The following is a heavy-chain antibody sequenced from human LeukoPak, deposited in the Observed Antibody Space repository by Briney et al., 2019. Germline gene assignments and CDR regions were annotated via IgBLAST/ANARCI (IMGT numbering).Heavy chain of an antibody. J-gene: IGHJ3*02. V-gene: IGHV5-51*01. CDR1: GYSFTSYW. Sequence: GESLKISCKGSGYSFTSYWIGWVRQMPGKGLEWMGIIYPGDSDTRYSPSFQGQVTISADKSIRTAHLQWSSLKASDTAMYYCARPRSHRMEAAFDIWGQGTMVTVSS. D-gene: IGHD2-15*01. CDR2: IYPGDSDT. CDR3: ARPRSHRMEAAFDI.